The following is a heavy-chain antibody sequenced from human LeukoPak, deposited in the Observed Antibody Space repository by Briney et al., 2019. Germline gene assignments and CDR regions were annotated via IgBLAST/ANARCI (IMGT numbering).Heavy chain of an antibody. V-gene: IGHV3-74*01. Sequence: PGGSLRLSCAASGFTFSSYWMHWVRQAPGKGLVWVSRINSDGSSTSYADSVKGRFTISRDNAKNTLYLQMNSLRAGDTAVYYCARGGIAVAGIRRFDYWGQGTLVTVSS. CDR1: GFTFSSYW. CDR3: ARGGIAVAGIRRFDY. CDR2: INSDGSST. J-gene: IGHJ4*02. D-gene: IGHD6-19*01.